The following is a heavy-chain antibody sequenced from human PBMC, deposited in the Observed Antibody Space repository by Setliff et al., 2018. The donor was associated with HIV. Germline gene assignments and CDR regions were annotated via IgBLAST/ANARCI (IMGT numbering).Heavy chain of an antibody. V-gene: IGHV4-38-2*02. CDR2: MYHSGST. CDR3: ASEDCGGGSCRPDN. J-gene: IGHJ4*02. D-gene: IGHD2-15*01. Sequence: SETLSLTCTVSGDFFSSDYYWGWIRQPPGKGLEWIGSMYHSGSTYYNPSLKSRVTISLDTSKNQFSLKLSSVTVADTAVYYCASEDCGGGSCRPDNWGQGTLVTVSS. CDR1: GDFFSSDYY.